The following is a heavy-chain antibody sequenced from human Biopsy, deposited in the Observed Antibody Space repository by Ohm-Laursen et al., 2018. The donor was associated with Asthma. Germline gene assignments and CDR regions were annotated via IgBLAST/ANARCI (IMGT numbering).Heavy chain of an antibody. CDR1: YGSINSGGYY. CDR2: IYYCGST. CDR3: ARAQDYYDSRGYYRSFDY. D-gene: IGHD3-22*01. J-gene: IGHJ4*02. Sequence: SQTLSLTCTVSYGSINSGGYYWTWIPQHPGKGLEWVGFIYYCGSTYYNPSLKSRVSISIDTSKNQFSLKLSSVTAADTAVYYCARAQDYYDSRGYYRSFDYWGQGTLVTVSS. V-gene: IGHV4-31*03.